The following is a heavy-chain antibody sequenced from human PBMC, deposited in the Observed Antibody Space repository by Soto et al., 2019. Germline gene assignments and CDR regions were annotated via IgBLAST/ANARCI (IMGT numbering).Heavy chain of an antibody. CDR1: GFTFDDYA. D-gene: IGHD6-13*01. CDR3: PREVHAGNTSLGAFEG. V-gene: IGHV3-9*01. Sequence: SLCLSCVGSGFTFDDYAMHWVRQAPGPGLEWVSYISWNSGKVDYVDSVKGRFTISRDNAKNSLYLQMNSLRPEDTAFYYCPREVHAGNTSLGAFEGCGHGPMETV. J-gene: IGHJ3*01. CDR2: ISWNSGKV.